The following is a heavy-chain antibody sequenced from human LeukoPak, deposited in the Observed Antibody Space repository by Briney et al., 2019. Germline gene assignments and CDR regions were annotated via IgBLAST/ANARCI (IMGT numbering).Heavy chain of an antibody. J-gene: IGHJ4*02. Sequence: GGSLRLSCAASGFTFSSYGMHWVRQAPGKGLEWVAVIWYDGGNKYYADSVKGRFTISRDNSKNTLYLQMNSLRAEDTAVYYCAKVSGSVAGTSLDYWGQGTLVTVSS. CDR1: GFTFSSYG. CDR3: AKVSGSVAGTSLDY. V-gene: IGHV3-33*06. D-gene: IGHD6-19*01. CDR2: IWYDGGNK.